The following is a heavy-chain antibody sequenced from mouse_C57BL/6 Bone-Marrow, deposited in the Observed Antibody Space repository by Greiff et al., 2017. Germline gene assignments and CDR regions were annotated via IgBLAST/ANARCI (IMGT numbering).Heavy chain of an antibody. D-gene: IGHD1-1*02. Sequence: EVQLQQSGAELVRPGASVKLSCTASGFNIQDDYMHWVKQRPEQGLEWIGWIDPENGDTEYASKFQGKATITADTSSNTAYLQLSSLTSEDTAVYYCTTRYYAPLDYWGQGTTLTVSS. CDR2: IDPENGDT. CDR1: GFNIQDDY. V-gene: IGHV14-4*01. J-gene: IGHJ2*01. CDR3: TTRYYAPLDY.